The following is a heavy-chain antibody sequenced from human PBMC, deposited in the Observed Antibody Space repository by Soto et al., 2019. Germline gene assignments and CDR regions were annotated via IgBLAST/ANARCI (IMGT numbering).Heavy chain of an antibody. CDR2: ISSSSSYI. J-gene: IGHJ3*02. CDR1: GFTFSSYS. V-gene: IGHV3-21*04. Sequence: PGGSLRLSCAASGFTFSSYSLNWVRQAPGKGLEWVSSISSSSSYIYYADSVKARFTISRDNAKNSLYLQMNSLRVEDTAVYYCATAYTYGPDAFDIWGQGTMVTVSS. D-gene: IGHD5-18*01. CDR3: ATAYTYGPDAFDI.